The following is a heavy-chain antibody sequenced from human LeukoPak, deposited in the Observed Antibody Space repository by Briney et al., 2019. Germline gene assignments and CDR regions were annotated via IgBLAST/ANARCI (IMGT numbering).Heavy chain of an antibody. Sequence: ASVKVSCKASGYTFTSYYMHWVRQAPGQGREWMGIINPSGGSTSYAQKFQGRVTMTRDTSTSTVYMELSSLRSEDTAVYYCARAGITIFGVVTNWFDPWGQGTLVTVSS. J-gene: IGHJ5*02. V-gene: IGHV1-46*03. CDR1: GYTFTSYY. CDR2: INPSGGST. CDR3: ARAGITIFGVVTNWFDP. D-gene: IGHD3-3*01.